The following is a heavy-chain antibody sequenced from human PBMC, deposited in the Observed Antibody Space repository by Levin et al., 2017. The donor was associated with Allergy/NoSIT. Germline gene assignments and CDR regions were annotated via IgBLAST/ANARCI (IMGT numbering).Heavy chain of an antibody. J-gene: IGHJ3*01. Sequence: PGGSLRLSCAASGFAFGDYAMTWVRQAPGKGLEWVSDITGGGSDTWYGDSVKGRFTVSRDNSKDMPYLELNSLRVEDTGIYYCAKKQAGTSGFSFDVWGQGTTVTFSS. CDR3: AKKQAGTSGFSFDV. V-gene: IGHV3-23*01. D-gene: IGHD6-19*01. CDR1: GFAFGDYA. CDR2: ITGGGSDT.